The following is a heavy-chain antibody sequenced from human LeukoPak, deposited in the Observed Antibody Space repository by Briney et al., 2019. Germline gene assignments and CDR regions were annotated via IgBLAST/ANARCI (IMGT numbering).Heavy chain of an antibody. Sequence: PGGSLRLSCAASGFTFSDYYMSWIRQASGKGLEWVSYISSSGSTIYYADSVKGRFTISRDNAKNSLYLQMNSLRAEDTAVYYCARGLQDCSGGSCYRGPFDYWGQGTLVTVSS. CDR2: ISSSGSTI. V-gene: IGHV3-11*01. CDR1: GFTFSDYY. J-gene: IGHJ4*02. CDR3: ARGLQDCSGGSCYRGPFDY. D-gene: IGHD2-15*01.